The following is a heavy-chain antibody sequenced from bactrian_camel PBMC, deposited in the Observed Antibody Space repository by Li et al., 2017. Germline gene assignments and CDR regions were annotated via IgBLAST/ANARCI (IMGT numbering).Heavy chain of an antibody. J-gene: IGHJ4*01. Sequence: VQLVESGGGSVQPGDSLRLSCFASDIYWTMNWVRQAPGKGVEWVASITADHKERYATSVEGRFTISKDKATDTVHLQMNSLKPEDTAVYSCKTQPLVKAGCDYSGQGTQVTVS. CDR3: KTQPLVKAGCDY. D-gene: IGHD6*01. V-gene: IGHV3S40*01. CDR1: DIYWT. CDR2: SITADHKE.